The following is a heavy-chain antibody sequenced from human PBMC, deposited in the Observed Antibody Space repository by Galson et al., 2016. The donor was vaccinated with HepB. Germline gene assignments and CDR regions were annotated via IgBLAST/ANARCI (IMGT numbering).Heavy chain of an antibody. Sequence: SLRLSCAASGFSFSSYPMHWVRQAPGKGLEWVAVISHDGSNKYYADSVKGRFTISRDIFKNTLYLQMNSLRAEDTAVFYCARGLNFHLAAAPLYWGQGTLVTVSS. CDR1: GFSFSSYP. D-gene: IGHD6-13*01. V-gene: IGHV3-30-3*01. CDR2: ISHDGSNK. CDR3: ARGLNFHLAAAPLY. J-gene: IGHJ4*02.